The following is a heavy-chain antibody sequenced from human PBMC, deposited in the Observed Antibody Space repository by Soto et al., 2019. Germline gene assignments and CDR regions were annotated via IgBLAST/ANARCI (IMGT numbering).Heavy chain of an antibody. Sequence: SETLSLTWAVSGGSISSGGYSWSWIRQPPGKGLEWIGYIHHSGSTYYNPSLKSRVTISVDRSKNQFSLKLRSVTAADTAVYYCARGNFGVVIMGFDYWGQGTLVTVSS. CDR1: GGSISSGGYS. V-gene: IGHV4-30-2*01. CDR2: IHHSGST. D-gene: IGHD3-3*01. CDR3: ARGNFGVVIMGFDY. J-gene: IGHJ4*02.